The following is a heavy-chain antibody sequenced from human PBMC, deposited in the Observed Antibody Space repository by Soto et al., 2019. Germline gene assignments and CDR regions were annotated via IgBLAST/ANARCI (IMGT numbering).Heavy chain of an antibody. CDR1: GFTFSSYA. J-gene: IGHJ3*02. CDR3: GKGGGGHAFDI. CDR2: ISGSGGST. V-gene: IGHV3-23*01. Sequence: EVQLLESGGGLVQPGGSLRLSCAASGFTFSSYAMSWVRQAPGKGLEWVSAISGSGGSTYYADSVKGRFTISRDNSKNTLFLQRNRLRAEETAVYYCGKGGGGHAFDIWGQGTMVTVSS. D-gene: IGHD3-16*01.